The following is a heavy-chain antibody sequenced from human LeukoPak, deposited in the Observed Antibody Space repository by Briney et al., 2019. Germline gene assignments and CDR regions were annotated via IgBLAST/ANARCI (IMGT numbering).Heavy chain of an antibody. CDR3: ARSLPYCSGGSCYSGYYYYMDV. CDR2: INSDGSST. Sequence: GGSLRLSCAAPGFTFSSYWMHWVRQAPGKGLVWVSRINSDGSSTSYADSVKGRFTISRDNAKNTLYLQMNSLRAEDTAVYYCARSLPYCSGGSCYSGYYYYMDVWGKGTTVTVSS. J-gene: IGHJ6*03. CDR1: GFTFSSYW. D-gene: IGHD2-15*01. V-gene: IGHV3-74*01.